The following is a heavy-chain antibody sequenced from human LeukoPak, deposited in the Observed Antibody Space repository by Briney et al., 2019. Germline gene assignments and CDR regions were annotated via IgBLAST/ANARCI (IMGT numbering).Heavy chain of an antibody. J-gene: IGHJ4*02. CDR1: AASVSNSRYY. D-gene: IGHD7-27*01. V-gene: IGHV4-39*07. CDR2: ISYSGST. CDR3: ARVDRHLGIRHFFDY. Sequence: SETLSLTCTVSAASVSNSRYYWGWIRQPPGKGLEWIGSISYSGSTYSNPSLKSRVAMSLDTSKNQFSLRLNFLTSADTAMYYCARVDRHLGIRHFFDYWGQGTLVIVSS.